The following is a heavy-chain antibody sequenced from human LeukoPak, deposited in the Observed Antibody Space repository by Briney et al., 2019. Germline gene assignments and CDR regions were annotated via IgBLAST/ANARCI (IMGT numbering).Heavy chain of an antibody. V-gene: IGHV4-39*07. CDR1: GGSISSSSYY. CDR2: IYYSGST. D-gene: IGHD5-18*01. CDR3: ARRAAGIQLWSRFDY. Sequence: SETLSLTCTVSGGSISSSSYYWGWIRQPPGKGLEWIGSIYYSGSTYYNPSLKSRVTISVDTSKNQFSLKLSSVTAADTAVYYCARRAAGIQLWSRFDYWGQGTLVTVSS. J-gene: IGHJ4*02.